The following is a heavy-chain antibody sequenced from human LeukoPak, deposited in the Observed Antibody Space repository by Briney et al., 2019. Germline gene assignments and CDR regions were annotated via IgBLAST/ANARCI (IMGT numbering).Heavy chain of an antibody. CDR1: GYSISSGNY. CDR3: AGEGGAGELLT. V-gene: IGHV4-38-2*02. Sequence: SETLSLTCTVSGYSISSGNYWDWIRQPPGKGLEWIGSIYHSGSTYYNPSLKSRVTISVDTSKNQFSLKLSSVTAADTAVYYCAGEGGAGELLTWGQGTLVTVSS. CDR2: IYHSGST. D-gene: IGHD1-26*01. J-gene: IGHJ5*02.